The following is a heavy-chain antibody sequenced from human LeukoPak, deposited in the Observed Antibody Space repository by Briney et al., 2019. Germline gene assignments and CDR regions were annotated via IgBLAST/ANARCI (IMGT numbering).Heavy chain of an antibody. J-gene: IGHJ4*02. CDR1: GSTFSSYA. V-gene: IGHV3-64*01. Sequence: GGSLRLSCAASGSTFSSYAMHWVRQAPGKGLEYVSAISSNGGSTYYANSVKGRFTISRDNSKNTLYLQMGSLRAEDMAVYYCARVGYYDSSGYYDYWGQGTLVTVSS. D-gene: IGHD3-22*01. CDR2: ISSNGGST. CDR3: ARVGYYDSSGYYDY.